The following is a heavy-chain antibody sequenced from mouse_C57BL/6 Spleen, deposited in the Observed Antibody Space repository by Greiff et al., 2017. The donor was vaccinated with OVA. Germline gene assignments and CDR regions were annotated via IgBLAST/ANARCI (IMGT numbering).Heavy chain of an antibody. CDR2: IDPSDSYT. J-gene: IGHJ1*03. CDR1: GYTFTSYW. Sequence: VQLQQPGAELVRPGTSVKLSCKASGYTFTSYWMHWVKQRPGQGLEWIGVIDPSDSYTNYNQKFKGKATLTVDTSSSTAYMQLSSLTSEDSAVYYCARFKDYGSSLYWYFDVWGTGTTVTVSS. D-gene: IGHD1-1*01. V-gene: IGHV1-59*01. CDR3: ARFKDYGSSLYWYFDV.